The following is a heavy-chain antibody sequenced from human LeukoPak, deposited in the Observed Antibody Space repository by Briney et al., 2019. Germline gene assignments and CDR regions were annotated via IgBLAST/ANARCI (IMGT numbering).Heavy chain of an antibody. CDR1: GDSITSGDYY. Sequence: SETLSLTCTVSGDSITSGDYYWSWIRQPPGKGLEWIGYIYYSGITYYHPSLKSRVTISVDTSKNQFSLNLNSVTAADTAVYYCARAVQASLQPRFDPWGQGALVTVSS. CDR2: IYYSGIT. J-gene: IGHJ5*02. V-gene: IGHV4-30-4*08. D-gene: IGHD1-1*01. CDR3: ARAVQASLQPRFDP.